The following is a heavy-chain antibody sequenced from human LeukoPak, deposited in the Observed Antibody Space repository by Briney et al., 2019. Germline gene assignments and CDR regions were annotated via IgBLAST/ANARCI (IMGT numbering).Heavy chain of an antibody. V-gene: IGHV4-39*01. J-gene: IGHJ4*02. D-gene: IGHD1-26*01. CDR3: ARRGGNSAKIDY. CDR1: GGSISSSSYY. CDR2: IYYSGST. Sequence: PSETLSLTCTVSGGSISSSSYYWGWIRQPPGKGLEWIGSIYYSGSTYYNPSLKSRVTISVDTSKNQFSLKLSSVTAADTAVYYCARRGGNSAKIDYWGQGTLVTVSS.